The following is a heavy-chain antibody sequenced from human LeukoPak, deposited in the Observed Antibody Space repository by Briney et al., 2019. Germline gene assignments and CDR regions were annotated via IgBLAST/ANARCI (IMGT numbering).Heavy chain of an antibody. D-gene: IGHD3-22*01. Sequence: SQTLSLTCAVSGGSISSGGYSWSWIRQPPGKGLEWIGYIYYSGSTNYNPSLKSRVTISVDTSKNQFSLKLSSVTAADTAVYYCARARSSGYYAPYFDYWGQGTLVTVSS. V-gene: IGHV4-61*08. CDR2: IYYSGST. J-gene: IGHJ4*02. CDR3: ARARSSGYYAPYFDY. CDR1: GGSISSGGYS.